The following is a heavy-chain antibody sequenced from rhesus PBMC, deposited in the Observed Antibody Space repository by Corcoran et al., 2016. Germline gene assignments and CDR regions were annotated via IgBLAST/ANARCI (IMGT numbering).Heavy chain of an antibody. V-gene: IGHV4-147*01. CDR1: GGSISSKH. CDR2: IYGGGGST. J-gene: IGHJ6*01. CDR3: ASAYGLDS. Sequence: QVQLQESGPGLVKPSENLSLTCVVSGGSISSKHGIWIRQPPGKGLEWIGRIYGGGGSTSYNPSLTSRVTISTDTSKNQFSLKLSSVTAADTAMYYCASAYGLDSWGQGVVVTVSS.